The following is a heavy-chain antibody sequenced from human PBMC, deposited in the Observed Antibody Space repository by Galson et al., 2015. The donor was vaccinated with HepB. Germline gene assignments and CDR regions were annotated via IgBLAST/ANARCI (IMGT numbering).Heavy chain of an antibody. J-gene: IGHJ4*02. CDR1: GYTFTSYG. D-gene: IGHD5-18*01. Sequence: SVKVSCKASGYTFTSYGISWVRQAPGQGLEWMGWISAYNGKTNYAQKLQGRVTMTTDTSTTTAYMELRSLRSDDTAVYYCARVPFPAMVIPYFDYWGQGTLVTVSS. CDR2: ISAYNGKT. CDR3: ARVPFPAMVIPYFDY. V-gene: IGHV1-18*04.